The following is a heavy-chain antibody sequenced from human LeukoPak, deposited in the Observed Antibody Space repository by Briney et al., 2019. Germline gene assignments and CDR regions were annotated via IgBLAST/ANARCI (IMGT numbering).Heavy chain of an antibody. CDR1: GXTFSSYA. D-gene: IGHD6-13*01. CDR3: ARGGSSSWAYFDY. Sequence: GGSLRLSCAASGXTFSSYAMHWVRQAPGKGLEYVSAISSNGGSTYYADSVKGRFTISRDNSKNTLYLQMGSLRAEDMAVYYCARGGSSSWAYFDYWGQGTLVTVSS. V-gene: IGHV3-64*02. J-gene: IGHJ4*02. CDR2: ISSNGGST.